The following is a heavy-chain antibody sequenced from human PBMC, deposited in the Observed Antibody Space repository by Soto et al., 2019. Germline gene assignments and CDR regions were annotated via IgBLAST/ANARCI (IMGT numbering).Heavy chain of an antibody. CDR2: IDPSDSYT. CDR1: GYSFTSYW. D-gene: IGHD6-13*01. J-gene: IGHJ4*02. V-gene: IGHV5-10-1*01. Sequence: PGESLKISCKGPGYSFTSYWISWVRQMPGKGLEWMGRIDPSDSYTNYSPSFQGHVTISADKSISTAYLQWSSLKASDTAMYYCARLPYSTNPFDYWGQGTLVTVSS. CDR3: ARLPYSTNPFDY.